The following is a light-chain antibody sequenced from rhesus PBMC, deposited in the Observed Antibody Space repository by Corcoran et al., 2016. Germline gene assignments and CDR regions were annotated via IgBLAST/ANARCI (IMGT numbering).Light chain of an antibody. J-gene: IGKJ4*01. CDR1: QSISSW. Sequence: DIQMTQSPSSLSASVGDTVTITCRASQSISSWLDWYPQKPGKAPKVQIYKASSLQSGFPSRVSGSGSGTDFTLTISSLQPEDFATYYCLQYSSSPLTFGGGTKVEIK. V-gene: IGKV1-22*01. CDR3: LQYSSSPLT. CDR2: KAS.